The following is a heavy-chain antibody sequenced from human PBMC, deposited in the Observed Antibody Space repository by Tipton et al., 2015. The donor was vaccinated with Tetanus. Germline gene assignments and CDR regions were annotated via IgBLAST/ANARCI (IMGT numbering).Heavy chain of an antibody. CDR3: AKDAYDYGDYRGIFDF. J-gene: IGHJ4*02. Sequence: SLRLSCAASGFTFDDYAMHWVRQTPGKGLERVSAIDWHGGRIGYADSVKGRFTISRDNAKKSLYLQMTSLRAEDTALYYCAKDAYDYGDYRGIFDFWGQGTLVTVSS. V-gene: IGHV3-9*01. CDR2: IDWHGGRI. D-gene: IGHD4-17*01. CDR1: GFTFDDYA.